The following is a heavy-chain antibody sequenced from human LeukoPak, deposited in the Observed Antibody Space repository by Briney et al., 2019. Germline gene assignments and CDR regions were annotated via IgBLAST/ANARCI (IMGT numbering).Heavy chain of an antibody. J-gene: IGHJ4*02. D-gene: IGHD3-22*01. CDR3: ARFSLYDNSGYYSWLFDF. CDR2: IQQDGSAK. CDR1: GFSFSDHY. Sequence: GGSLRLSCAASGFSFSDHYMDWVRQAPGKGLEWVANIQQDGSAKYYVDSVKGRFTISRDNAKNSLYLQMNSLRAEDTAVYYCARFSLYDNSGYYSWLFDFWGQGTLVTVSS. V-gene: IGHV3-7*01.